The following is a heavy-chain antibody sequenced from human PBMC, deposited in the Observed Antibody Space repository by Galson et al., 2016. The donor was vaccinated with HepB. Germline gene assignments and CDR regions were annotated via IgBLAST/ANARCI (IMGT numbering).Heavy chain of an antibody. CDR2: ISHSGST. V-gene: IGHV4-4*02. CDR3: ARASVGGTRFDY. J-gene: IGHJ4*02. D-gene: IGHD1-26*01. CDR1: GGSISSSNW. Sequence: SETLSLTCAVSGGSISSSNWWSWVRQSPEKGLEWIGDISHSGSTHYNPSLRSRVTMLVDTSQNQFSLMLTSVTAADTAVYFCARASVGGTRFDYWGQGTLVTVSS.